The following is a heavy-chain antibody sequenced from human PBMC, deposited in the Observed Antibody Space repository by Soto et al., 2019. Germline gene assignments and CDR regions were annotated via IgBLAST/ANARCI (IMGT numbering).Heavy chain of an antibody. J-gene: IGHJ3*02. Sequence: GESLKISCTGSGYSFTSYWIGWVRQMPGKGLEWMGIIYPGDSDTRYSPSFQGQVTISAVKSISTAYLQWSSLKASDTAMYYCARLYYYYSSGYRDAFDIWGQGTMVTVSS. D-gene: IGHD3-22*01. CDR3: ARLYYYYSSGYRDAFDI. V-gene: IGHV5-51*01. CDR2: IYPGDSDT. CDR1: GYSFTSYW.